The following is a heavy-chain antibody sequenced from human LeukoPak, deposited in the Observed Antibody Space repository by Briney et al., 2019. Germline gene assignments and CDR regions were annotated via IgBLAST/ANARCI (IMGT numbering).Heavy chain of an antibody. D-gene: IGHD1-26*01. CDR2: IHSSGAT. CDR1: DGSINSYY. V-gene: IGHV4-4*09. Sequence: SETLSLTCSVSDGSINSYYWSWIRQPPGKGLEWIGYIHSSGATHYNPSLKSRVTTSLVTSKNQFSLKLSSVTAADTAVYYCARLGSYSDHWGQGTLVTVSS. CDR3: ARLGSYSDH. J-gene: IGHJ5*02.